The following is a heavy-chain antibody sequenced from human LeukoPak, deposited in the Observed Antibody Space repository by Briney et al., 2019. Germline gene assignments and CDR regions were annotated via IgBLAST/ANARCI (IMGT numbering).Heavy chain of an antibody. V-gene: IGHV3-20*04. J-gene: IGHJ6*03. CDR2: INWNGGST. CDR1: GFTFDDYG. D-gene: IGHD3-3*01. CDR3: ARGGSRYYDFWSGYSHYYYYYYMDV. Sequence: PGGSLRLSCAASGFTFDDYGMSRVRQAPGKGLEWVSGINWNGGSTGYADSVKGRFTISRDNAKNSLYLQMNSLRAEDTALYYCARGGSRYYDFWSGYSHYYYYYYMDVWGKGTTVTVSS.